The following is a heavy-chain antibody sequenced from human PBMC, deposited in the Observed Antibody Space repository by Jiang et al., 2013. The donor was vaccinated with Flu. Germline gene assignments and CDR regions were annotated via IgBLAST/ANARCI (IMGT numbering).Heavy chain of an antibody. CDR2: INTYSEKP. D-gene: IGHD3-10*01. CDR1: GYTFTSRT. V-gene: IGHV7-4-1*02. J-gene: IGHJ4*02. Sequence: QSGSELKKPGASVKISCEASGYTFTSRTIHWVRQAPGQGLEWMGYINTYSEKPTYAPGLTGRFVFSVDTSVRTTYLQITGLKTEDTAVYYCARDGTGATFYFDYWGQGSPVTVSS. CDR3: ARDGTGATFYFDY.